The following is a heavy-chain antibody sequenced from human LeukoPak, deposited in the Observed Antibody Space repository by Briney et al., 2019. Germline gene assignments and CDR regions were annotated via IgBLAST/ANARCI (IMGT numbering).Heavy chain of an antibody. CDR3: ARVGYYDSSNYYAYFQH. V-gene: IGHV3-23*01. CDR1: GFIFSSYA. D-gene: IGHD3-22*01. J-gene: IGHJ1*01. Sequence: GGSLRLSCAASGFIFSSYAMSWVRQAPGKGLEWVSTISGSGGSTYYADSVKGRFTISRDNAKNTLYLQMNSLRVEDTAVYYCARVGYYDSSNYYAYFQHWGQGTLVTVSS. CDR2: ISGSGGST.